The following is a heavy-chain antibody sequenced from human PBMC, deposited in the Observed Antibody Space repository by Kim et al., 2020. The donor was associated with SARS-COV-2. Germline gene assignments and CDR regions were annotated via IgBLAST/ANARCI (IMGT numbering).Heavy chain of an antibody. CDR3: AKDLGCSSTSCPGVDY. D-gene: IGHD2-2*01. Sequence: SGRGRFTIARDNSKRTLYLKMSSRRAEDTAVYYCAKDLGCSSTSCPGVDYWGQGTLVTVSS. J-gene: IGHJ4*02. V-gene: IGHV3-30*02.